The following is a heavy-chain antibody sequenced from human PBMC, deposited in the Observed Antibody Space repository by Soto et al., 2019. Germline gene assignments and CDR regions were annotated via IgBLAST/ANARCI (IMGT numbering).Heavy chain of an antibody. Sequence: GGSLRLSCAASGFSFSTYSMNWVRQAPGKGLEWLSYIITTGGNMFYADSVRGRFTISRDNGKNSVYLQMNSLRDEDTAVYYCARDTGYAFDIWGQGTRVTVSS. D-gene: IGHD2-8*02. CDR1: GFSFSTYS. V-gene: IGHV3-48*02. CDR3: ARDTGYAFDI. CDR2: IITTGGNM. J-gene: IGHJ3*02.